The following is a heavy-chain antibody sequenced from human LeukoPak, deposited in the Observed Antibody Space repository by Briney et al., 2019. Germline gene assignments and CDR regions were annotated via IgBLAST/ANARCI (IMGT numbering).Heavy chain of an antibody. CDR1: GASISDYP. V-gene: IGHV4-4*07. Sequence: SETLSLTCSVSGASISDYPWSWIRQPAGRRLEWIGLLYPSGITFYNPSLESRVTMSVDKSKNQFSLKLSSVTAADTAVYYCARQNYDSNAYYFGFWGQGSLVTVSS. CDR2: LYPSGIT. J-gene: IGHJ4*02. CDR3: ARQNYDSNAYYFGF. D-gene: IGHD3-22*01.